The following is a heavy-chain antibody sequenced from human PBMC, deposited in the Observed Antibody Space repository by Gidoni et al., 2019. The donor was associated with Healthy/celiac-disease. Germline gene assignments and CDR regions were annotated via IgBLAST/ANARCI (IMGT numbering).Heavy chain of an antibody. CDR3: AKDPGWNGPYYFDY. J-gene: IGHJ4*02. V-gene: IGHV3-30*02. D-gene: IGHD1-1*01. CDR1: GFTFSSYG. Sequence: QVQLVESGGGVVQPGGSLSLSCAASGFTFSSYGMHWVRQAPGKGLEWVEFIRYDGSNKYYADSVKGRFTISRDNSKNTLYLQMNSLRAEETAVYYCAKDPGWNGPYYFDYWGQGTLVTVSS. CDR2: IRYDGSNK.